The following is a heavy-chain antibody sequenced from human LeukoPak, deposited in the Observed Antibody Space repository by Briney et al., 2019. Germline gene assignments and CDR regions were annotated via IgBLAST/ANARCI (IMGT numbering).Heavy chain of an antibody. CDR3: AREYDTTYYYDSSGYWSAFDI. J-gene: IGHJ3*02. CDR1: GGSISSSSYY. Sequence: SETLSLTCTVSGGSISSSSYYWGWIRQPPGKGLEWIGSIYYSGSTYYNPSLKSRVTISVDTSKNQFSLKLSSVTAADTAVYYCAREYDTTYYYDSSGYWSAFDIWGQGTMVTVSS. CDR2: IYYSGST. D-gene: IGHD3-22*01. V-gene: IGHV4-39*07.